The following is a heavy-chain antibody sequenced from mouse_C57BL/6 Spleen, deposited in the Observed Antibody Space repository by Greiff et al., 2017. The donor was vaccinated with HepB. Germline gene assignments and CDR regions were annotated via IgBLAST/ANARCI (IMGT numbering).Heavy chain of an antibody. Sequence: QVQLQQSGAELVRPGSSVKLSCKASGYTFTSYWMHWVKQRPIQGLEWIGNIDPSDSETHYNQKFKDKATLTVDKSSSTAYMQLSSLTSADSAVYYCARSYGSSYGFAYWGQGTLVTVSA. CDR3: ARSYGSSYGFAY. CDR2: IDPSDSET. D-gene: IGHD1-1*01. V-gene: IGHV1-52*01. J-gene: IGHJ3*01. CDR1: GYTFTSYW.